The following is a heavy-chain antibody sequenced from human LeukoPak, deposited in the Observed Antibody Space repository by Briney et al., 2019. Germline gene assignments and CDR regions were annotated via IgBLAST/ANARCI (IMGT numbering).Heavy chain of an antibody. Sequence: SETLSLTCTVSGGSISSDYWSWIRQPAGKGLEWIGRIYASGGTIYNPSLKSRVTMSLDTSRNQFSLKLSSVTAADTAVYYCAREGERRFDPWGQGTLVTVSS. CDR1: GGSISSDY. CDR3: AREGERRFDP. V-gene: IGHV4-4*07. J-gene: IGHJ5*02. CDR2: IYASGGT.